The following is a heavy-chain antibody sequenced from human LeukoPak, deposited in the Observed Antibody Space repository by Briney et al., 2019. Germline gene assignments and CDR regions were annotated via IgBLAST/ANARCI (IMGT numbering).Heavy chain of an antibody. CDR2: MNPNSGNT. V-gene: IGHV1-8*01. CDR3: ARDRMSDGYNNFDY. J-gene: IGHJ4*02. Sequence: GASVKVSCKASGYTFTSYDINWVRQATGQGLEWMGWMNPNSGNTGYAQKFQGRVTMTRNTSISTAYMELSSLRSEDTAVYYCARDRMSDGYNNFDYWGQGTLVTVSS. D-gene: IGHD5-24*01. CDR1: GYTFTSYD.